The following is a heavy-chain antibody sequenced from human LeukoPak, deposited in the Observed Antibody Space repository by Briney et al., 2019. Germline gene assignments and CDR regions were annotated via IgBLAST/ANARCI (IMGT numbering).Heavy chain of an antibody. D-gene: IGHD2-2*02. V-gene: IGHV3-11*01. CDR1: GFTFSDYY. J-gene: IGHJ6*02. Sequence: GGSLRLSCAASGFTFSDYYMSWIRQAPGKGLEWVPYISSSGSTIYYADSVKGRFTISRDNAKNSLYLQMNSLRAEDTAVYYCAMIGYCSSTSCYTSTYGMDVWGQGTTVTVSS. CDR3: AMIGYCSSTSCYTSTYGMDV. CDR2: ISSSGSTI.